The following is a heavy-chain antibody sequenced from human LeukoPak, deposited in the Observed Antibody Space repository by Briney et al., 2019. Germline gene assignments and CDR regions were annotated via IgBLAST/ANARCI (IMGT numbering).Heavy chain of an antibody. J-gene: IGHJ6*02. D-gene: IGHD3-10*01. V-gene: IGHV1-8*01. Sequence: GASVKVSCKVSGYTLTELSMHWVRQATGQGLEWMGWMNPNSGNTGYAQKFQGRVTMTRNTSISTAYMELSSLRSEDTAVYYCARGPPRYYYGSGSFYGMDVWGQGTTVTVSS. CDR3: ARGPPRYYYGSGSFYGMDV. CDR2: MNPNSGNT. CDR1: GYTLTELS.